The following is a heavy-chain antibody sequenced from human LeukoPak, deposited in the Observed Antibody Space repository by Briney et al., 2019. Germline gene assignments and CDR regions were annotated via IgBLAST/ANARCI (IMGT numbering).Heavy chain of an antibody. CDR1: GLAFSAYK. CDR3: VVGGSPGY. D-gene: IGHD2-15*01. CDR2: ISTDGYTT. Sequence: PGGSMRLSCAASGLAFSAYKMHWVRQAPRTGLVWVSRISTDGYTTDYADFVQGRFTASRDNTKNTWSLEMNSLRAEDTAVYYCVVGGSPGYWGQGTLVTVSS. V-gene: IGHV3-74*01. J-gene: IGHJ4*02.